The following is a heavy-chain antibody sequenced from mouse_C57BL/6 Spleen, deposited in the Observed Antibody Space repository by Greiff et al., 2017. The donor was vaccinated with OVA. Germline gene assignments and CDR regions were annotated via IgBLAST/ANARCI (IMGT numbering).Heavy chain of an antibody. CDR3: ARLDDGGNFDY. CDR2: ISSGGSYT. D-gene: IGHD2-12*01. J-gene: IGHJ2*01. CDR1: GFTFSSYG. V-gene: IGHV5-6*01. Sequence: EVMLVESGGDLVKPGGSLKLSCAASGFTFSSYGMFWVRQTPDKRLAWVATISSGGSYTYYPDSVKGRFTISRDNAKNTLYLQMSSLKSEDTAMYYCARLDDGGNFDYWGQGTTLTVSS.